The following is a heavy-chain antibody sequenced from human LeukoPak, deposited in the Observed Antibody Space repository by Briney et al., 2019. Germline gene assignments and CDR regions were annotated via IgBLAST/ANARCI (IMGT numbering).Heavy chain of an antibody. D-gene: IGHD3-16*02. CDR1: GFTFSNAW. V-gene: IGHV3-15*01. CDR3: HRSYPYDY. Sequence: GGSLRLSCAASGFTFSNAWMTWVRQAPGKGLEWVGRIKSKTDGGTTDYAAPVKGRFSISRDDSKNTLYLQMNSLETEDTADYFCHRSYPYDYWGQGTLVTVSS. J-gene: IGHJ4*02. CDR2: IKSKTDGGTT.